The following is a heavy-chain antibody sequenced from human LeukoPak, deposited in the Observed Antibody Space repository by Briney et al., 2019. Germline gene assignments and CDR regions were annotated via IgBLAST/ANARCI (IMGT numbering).Heavy chain of an antibody. V-gene: IGHV4-34*01. CDR2: INHSGST. D-gene: IGHD3-22*01. CDR1: GGSFSGYY. J-gene: IGHJ4*02. Sequence: PSETLSLTCAVYGGSFSGYYWSWIRQPPGKGLEWIGEINHSGSTNYNPSLKSRVTISVDTSKNQFSLKLSSVTAADAAVYYCARGLPVRYYYDSSGMYYFDYWGQGTLVTVSS. CDR3: ARGLPVRYYYDSSGMYYFDY.